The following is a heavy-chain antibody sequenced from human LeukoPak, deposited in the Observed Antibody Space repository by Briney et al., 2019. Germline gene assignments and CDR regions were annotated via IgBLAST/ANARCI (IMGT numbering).Heavy chain of an antibody. CDR2: IWYDGSNK. CDR1: GFTFSSYG. V-gene: IGHV3-33*06. CDR3: AKTGGTTVATLDY. Sequence: GGSLRLSCAASGFTFSSYGMHWLRQAPGKGLEWVAVIWYDGSNKYYADSVKGRFTMSRDNSKNTLYLQMNSLSPEDTAVYYCAKTGGTTVATLDYWGQGTLVTVSS. J-gene: IGHJ4*02. D-gene: IGHD4-23*01.